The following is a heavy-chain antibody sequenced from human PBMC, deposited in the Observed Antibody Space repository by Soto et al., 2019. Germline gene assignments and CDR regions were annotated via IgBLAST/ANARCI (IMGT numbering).Heavy chain of an antibody. CDR1: GGSFSGFY. CDR3: ARARSKILITMVRGEGWFDP. CDR2: INHSGST. Sequence: SETLSLTCAVYGGSFSGFYWSWIRQPPGKGLEWIGEINHSGSTNYNPSLKSRVTISVDTSKNQFSLKLSSVTAADTAVYYCARARSKILITMVRGEGWFDPWGQGTLVTVSS. J-gene: IGHJ5*02. D-gene: IGHD3-10*01. V-gene: IGHV4-34*01.